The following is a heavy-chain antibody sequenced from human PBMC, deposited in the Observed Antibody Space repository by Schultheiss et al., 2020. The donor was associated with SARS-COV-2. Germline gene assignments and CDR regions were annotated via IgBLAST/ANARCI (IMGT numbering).Heavy chain of an antibody. Sequence: ASVKVSCKASGYTFTSYGISWVRQAPGQGLEWMGWISAYNGNTNYAQQLQGRVTMTTDTSTTTAYMELSSLRSEDTAMCYCATPRGIFWGNELYWGQGTLVTVSS. CDR3: ATPRGIFWGNELY. CDR2: ISAYNGNT. D-gene: IGHD3-9*01. J-gene: IGHJ4*02. V-gene: IGHV1-18*01. CDR1: GYTFTSYG.